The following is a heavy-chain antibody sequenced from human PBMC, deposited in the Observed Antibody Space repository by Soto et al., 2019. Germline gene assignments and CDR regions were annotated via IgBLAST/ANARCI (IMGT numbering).Heavy chain of an antibody. V-gene: IGHV3-23*01. CDR2: ISGSGGST. CDR3: AKVLDYDFWSGYNY. J-gene: IGHJ4*02. CDR1: GFTFISYA. D-gene: IGHD3-3*01. Sequence: WGSLRLSCAASGFTFISYAIICFRHAPGKGLEWVSAISGSGGSTYYADSVKGRFTISRDNSKNTLYLQMNSLRAEDTAVYYCAKVLDYDFWSGYNYWGQGTLVTVSS.